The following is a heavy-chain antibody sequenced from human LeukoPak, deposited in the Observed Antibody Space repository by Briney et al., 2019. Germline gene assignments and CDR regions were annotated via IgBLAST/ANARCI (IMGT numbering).Heavy chain of an antibody. CDR3: ARQGSGYYFLDY. Sequence: ASVKVSCKASGYTYTSYYMHWVRQAPGQGLEWMGIINPSGGSTSYAQKFQGRVTMTRDMSTSTVYMELSSLRSEDTAVYYCARQGSGYYFLDYWGQGTLVTVSS. CDR2: INPSGGST. J-gene: IGHJ4*02. CDR1: GYTYTSYY. V-gene: IGHV1-46*01. D-gene: IGHD3-22*01.